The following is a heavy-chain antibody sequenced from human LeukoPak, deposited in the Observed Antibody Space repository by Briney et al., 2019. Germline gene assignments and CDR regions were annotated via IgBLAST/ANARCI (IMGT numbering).Heavy chain of an antibody. J-gene: IGHJ6*02. Sequence: GGSLRLSCAASGFTFSRNWMHWVRQAPGKGLVWVSHLNSDGSRPTYADSVKGRFTISRDNAKNTLYLQMNSLRAEDTAVYYCARDNGKYAMDVWGQGTTVTVSS. CDR3: ARDNGKYAMDV. D-gene: IGHD2-8*01. V-gene: IGHV3-74*01. CDR2: LNSDGSRP. CDR1: GFTFSRNW.